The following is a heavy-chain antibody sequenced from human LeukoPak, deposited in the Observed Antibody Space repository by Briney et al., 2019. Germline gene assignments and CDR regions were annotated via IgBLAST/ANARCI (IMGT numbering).Heavy chain of an antibody. CDR3: ARVVLSRGERDY. J-gene: IGHJ4*02. Sequence: SGGSLRLSCAASGFTFDDYGMSWVRQAPGKGLEWVSGINWNGGSTGYVDSVKGRFTISRDNAKKFLYLQMNSLRAEDTALYCCARVVLSRGERDYWGQGTLVTVSS. CDR1: GFTFDDYG. V-gene: IGHV3-20*04. CDR2: INWNGGST. D-gene: IGHD5-24*01.